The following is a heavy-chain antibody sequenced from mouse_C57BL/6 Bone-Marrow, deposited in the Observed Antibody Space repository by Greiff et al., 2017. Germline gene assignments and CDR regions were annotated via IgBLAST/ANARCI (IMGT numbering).Heavy chain of an antibody. CDR3: ARSYYGNSCWYFDV. CDR2: IYPGDGDT. CDR1: GYAFSSSW. J-gene: IGHJ1*03. Sequence: VQLQQSGPELVKPGASVKISCKASGYAFSSSWMNWVKQRPGKGLEWIGRIYPGDGDTNYNGKFKGKATLTADKSSSTAYMQLSSLTSEDSAVYFCARSYYGNSCWYFDVWGTGTTVTVSS. V-gene: IGHV1-82*01. D-gene: IGHD2-10*01.